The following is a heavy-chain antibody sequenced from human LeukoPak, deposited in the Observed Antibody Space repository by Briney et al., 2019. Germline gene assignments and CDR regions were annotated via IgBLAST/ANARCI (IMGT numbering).Heavy chain of an antibody. CDR3: AKDEGGSSWYSNWFDP. V-gene: IGHV3-30*02. J-gene: IGHJ5*02. Sequence: PGGSLRLSCAASGFTFSSYWMSWVRQAPGKGLEWVAFIRYDGSNKYYADSVKGRFTISRDNSKNTLYLQMNSLRAEDTAVYYCAKDEGGSSWYSNWFDPWGQGTLVTVSS. CDR1: GFTFSSYW. CDR2: IRYDGSNK. D-gene: IGHD6-13*01.